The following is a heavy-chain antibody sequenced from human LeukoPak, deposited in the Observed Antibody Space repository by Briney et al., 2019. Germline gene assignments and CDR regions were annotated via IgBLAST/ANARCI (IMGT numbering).Heavy chain of an antibody. V-gene: IGHV3-53*01. Sequence: GGSLRLSCAASGFTVITNDMTWVRQPPGKGLEWVSFLYSDGNTKYAASVQGRFTISRDNSKNTLYLEMNSLSPDDTAVYYCARGVEPLAANTLAYWGQGTLVTVSS. CDR2: LYSDGNT. CDR1: GFTVITND. D-gene: IGHD1-14*01. CDR3: ARGVEPLAANTLAY. J-gene: IGHJ4*02.